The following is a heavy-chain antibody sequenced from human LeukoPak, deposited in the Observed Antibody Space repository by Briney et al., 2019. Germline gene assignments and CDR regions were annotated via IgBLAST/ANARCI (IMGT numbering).Heavy chain of an antibody. CDR3: ARRSSAWNAFDI. CDR2: MFYTGST. V-gene: IGHV4-39*02. J-gene: IGHJ3*02. Sequence: PSETLSLTCTVSGGSISSSGYYWGWIRQPPGKGLEWIGSMFYTGSTYYSPSLKSRVTQSADMSQNHFSLKVTSVTAADTAVYYCARRSSAWNAFDIWGRGTMVTVSS. D-gene: IGHD6-19*01. CDR1: GGSISSSGYY.